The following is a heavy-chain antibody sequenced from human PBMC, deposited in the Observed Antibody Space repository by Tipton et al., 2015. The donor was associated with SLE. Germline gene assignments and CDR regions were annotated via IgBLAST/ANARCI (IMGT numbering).Heavy chain of an antibody. CDR1: GFPFSDYY. D-gene: IGHD3-3*01. CDR2: ISSSSSYT. Sequence: SLRLSCAASGFPFSDYYMSWIRQAPGKGLEWVSYISSSSSYTNYADSVKGRFTISRDNAKNSLYLQMNSLRAEDTAVYYCARDTGPGITIFGVVWGQGTLVTVSS. CDR3: ARDTGPGITIFGVV. J-gene: IGHJ4*02. V-gene: IGHV3-11*06.